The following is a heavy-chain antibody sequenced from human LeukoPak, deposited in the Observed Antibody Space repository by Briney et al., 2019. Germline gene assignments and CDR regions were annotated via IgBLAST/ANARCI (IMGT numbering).Heavy chain of an antibody. D-gene: IGHD3-22*01. Sequence: GGSLRLSCTASGFTFSNYGMSWVRQAPGKGLEWVSAISGSGGSTYYADSVKGRFTISRDNAKNSLYLQMNSLRAEDTAVYYCARAYWDSSFDYWGQGTLVTVSS. CDR3: ARAYWDSSFDY. J-gene: IGHJ4*02. V-gene: IGHV3-23*01. CDR2: ISGSGGST. CDR1: GFTFSNYG.